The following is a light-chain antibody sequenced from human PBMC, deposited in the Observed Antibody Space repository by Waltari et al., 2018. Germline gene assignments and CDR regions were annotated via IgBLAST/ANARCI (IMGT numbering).Light chain of an antibody. V-gene: IGLV1-44*01. Sequence: QSVLTRPPSASGTPGQGVTVSCSGSSSNIGRNGVSWYQQVPGTAPKLLIHTDKQRPSGVPVRFSGSKSGTSASLAISGLQSEDEAHYYCAAWDDSLNGRVFGGGTKVTVL. J-gene: IGLJ3*02. CDR1: SSNIGRNG. CDR2: TDK. CDR3: AAWDDSLNGRV.